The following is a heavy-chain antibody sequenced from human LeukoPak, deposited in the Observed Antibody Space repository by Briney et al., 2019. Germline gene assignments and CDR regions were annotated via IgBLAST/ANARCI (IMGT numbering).Heavy chain of an antibody. J-gene: IGHJ4*02. V-gene: IGHV4-59*01. Sequence: SETLSLTCTVSGGSISSYYWSWIRQPPGKGLECIGYIYYSGSTNYNPSLKSRVTISVDTSKNQFSLKLSSVTAADTAVYYCARVGERASRYFDYWGQGTLVTVSS. CDR1: GGSISSYY. CDR3: ARVGERASRYFDY. CDR2: IYYSGST. D-gene: IGHD3-10*01.